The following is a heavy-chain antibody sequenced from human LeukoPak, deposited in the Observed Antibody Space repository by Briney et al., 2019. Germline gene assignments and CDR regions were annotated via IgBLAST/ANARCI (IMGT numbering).Heavy chain of an antibody. J-gene: IGHJ5*02. CDR2: IKSRTDGGTT. D-gene: IGHD6-13*01. CDR3: ATPGRIPEAANWFDP. Sequence: GGSLRLSCAASGFTFPNAWMSWLRQAPGKGLEWVGHIKSRTDGGTTDYAAPVKGRFTISRDDSENTLYLQMNSLKIEDTAVYYCATPGRIPEAANWFDPWGQGTLVTVSS. CDR1: GFTFPNAW. V-gene: IGHV3-15*01.